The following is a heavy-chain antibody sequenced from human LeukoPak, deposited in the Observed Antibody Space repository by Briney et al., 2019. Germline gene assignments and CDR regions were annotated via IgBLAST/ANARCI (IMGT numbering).Heavy chain of an antibody. CDR1: GFTFSSYA. Sequence: GGSLRLSCAASGFTFSSYAMGWVRQAPGKGLEWVSAISGSGGSTYYADSVKGRFTISRDNSKNTLYLQMNSLRAEDTAVYYCVKRQQLVRTYYYGMDVWGQGTTVTVSS. CDR2: ISGSGGST. D-gene: IGHD6-13*01. CDR3: VKRQQLVRTYYYGMDV. V-gene: IGHV3-23*01. J-gene: IGHJ6*02.